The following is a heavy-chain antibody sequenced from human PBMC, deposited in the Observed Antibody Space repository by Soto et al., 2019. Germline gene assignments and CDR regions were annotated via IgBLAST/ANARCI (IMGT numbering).Heavy chain of an antibody. V-gene: IGHV1-2*02. CDR3: ARGAAGIYSKGNYYGMDV. J-gene: IGHJ6*02. D-gene: IGHD4-4*01. CDR1: GYTFTGYY. Sequence: ASVKVSCKASGYTFTGYYMHWVRQAPGQGLEWMGWINPNSGGTNYAQKFQGRVTMTRDTSISTAYMELSRLRSDDTAVYYCARGAAGIYSKGNYYGMDVWGQGTTVTVSS. CDR2: INPNSGGT.